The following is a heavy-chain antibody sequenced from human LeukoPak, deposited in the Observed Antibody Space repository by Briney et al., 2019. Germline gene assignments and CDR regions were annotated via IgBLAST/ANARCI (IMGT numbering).Heavy chain of an antibody. Sequence: SETLSLTCAVYGGSFSGYYWSWIRQPPGKGLEWIGEINHSGSTNYNPSLKSRVTISVDTSKNQFSLKLSSVTAADTAVYYCARRQRPFDPWGQGTLVTVSS. CDR2: INHSGST. J-gene: IGHJ5*02. V-gene: IGHV4-34*01. D-gene: IGHD6-25*01. CDR1: GGSFSGYY. CDR3: ARRQRPFDP.